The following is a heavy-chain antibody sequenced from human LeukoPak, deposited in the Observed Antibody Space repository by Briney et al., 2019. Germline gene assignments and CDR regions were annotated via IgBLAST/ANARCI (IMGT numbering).Heavy chain of an antibody. J-gene: IGHJ4*02. D-gene: IGHD1-7*01. V-gene: IGHV3-30-3*01. Sequence: PGGSLRLSCAASGFTFSSYAVHWVRQAPGKGLEWVAVISYDGSKQYYADSVKGRFTISRDNSKNTLYLQMNSLRAEDTAVFYCARGTTYYFDYWGQGTLVTVSS. CDR1: GFTFSSYA. CDR3: ARGTTYYFDY. CDR2: ISYDGSKQ.